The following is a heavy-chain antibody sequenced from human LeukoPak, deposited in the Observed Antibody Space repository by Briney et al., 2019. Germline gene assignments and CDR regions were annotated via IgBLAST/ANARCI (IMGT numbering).Heavy chain of an antibody. V-gene: IGHV3-30*02. Sequence: GGSLRLSCGASGSTFSNYGMLWVRQAPGKGLEWVAFIRYDGNNKLYADSVKGRFTISRDNSKNTLYLHINSLRAEDTAVYYCAKDNPLDYWGQGTLVIVSS. CDR2: IRYDGNNK. J-gene: IGHJ4*02. CDR1: GSTFSNYG. CDR3: AKDNPLDY. D-gene: IGHD1-14*01.